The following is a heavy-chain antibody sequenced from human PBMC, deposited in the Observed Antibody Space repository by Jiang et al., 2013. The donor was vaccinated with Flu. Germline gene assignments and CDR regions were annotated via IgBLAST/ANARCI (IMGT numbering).Heavy chain of an antibody. CDR1: GFTFSSYA. Sequence: SGGGLVQPGGSLRLSCAASGFTFSSYAMSWVRQAPGKGLEWVSAISGSGGSTYYADSVKGRFTISRDNSKNTLYLQMNSLRAEDTAVYYCAKDIYDCSSTSCYPFVVDYWGQGTLVTVSS. V-gene: IGHV3-23*01. J-gene: IGHJ4*02. D-gene: IGHD2-2*01. CDR2: ISGSGGST. CDR3: AKDIYDCSSTSCYPFVVDY.